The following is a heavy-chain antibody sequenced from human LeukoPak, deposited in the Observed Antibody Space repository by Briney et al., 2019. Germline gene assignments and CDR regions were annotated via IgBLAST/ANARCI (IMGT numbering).Heavy chain of an antibody. D-gene: IGHD3-9*01. V-gene: IGHV3-23*01. Sequence: GGSLRLSCAACGFTFSSYSMIWVRDAPGKGLECVSAISGSGGSTYYADSVKGRFTISRDNSKNTLYLQMNSLRAEDTAVYYCAKVAAASAPVLRYFDWSKGPHYYYYGMDVWGQGTTVTVSS. CDR2: ISGSGGST. J-gene: IGHJ6*02. CDR3: AKVAAASAPVLRYFDWSKGPHYYYYGMDV. CDR1: GFTFSSYS.